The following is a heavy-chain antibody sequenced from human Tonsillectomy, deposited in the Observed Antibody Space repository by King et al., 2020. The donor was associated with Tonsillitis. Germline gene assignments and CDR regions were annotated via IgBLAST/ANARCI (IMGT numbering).Heavy chain of an antibody. CDR2: ILYSGCT. D-gene: IGHD1-26*01. CDR1: GGSISSGGYY. V-gene: IGHV4-31*03. CDR3: ARVIPVGSFDW. Sequence: QLQESGPGLVKPSQTLSLTCSVSGGSISSGGYYLGWIRHHPGKGLEWGGYILYSGCTYYNQSLESRVTISVDTSKNQFSLKLNFVTAADTAVYYCARVIPVGSFDWWGQGTLVTVSS. J-gene: IGHJ4*02.